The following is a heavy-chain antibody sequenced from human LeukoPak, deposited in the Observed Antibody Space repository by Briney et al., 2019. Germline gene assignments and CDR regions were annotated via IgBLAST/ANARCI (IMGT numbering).Heavy chain of an antibody. V-gene: IGHV3-30*18. CDR2: ISYDGSNK. Sequence: GGSLRLSCAASGFTFSSYGMHRVRQAPGKGLEWVAVISYDGSNKYYADSVKGRFTISRDNSKNTLYLQMNSLRAEDTAVYYCAKDPTTIISWFDPWGQGTLVTVSS. CDR1: GFTFSSYG. CDR3: AKDPTTIISWFDP. D-gene: IGHD5-24*01. J-gene: IGHJ5*02.